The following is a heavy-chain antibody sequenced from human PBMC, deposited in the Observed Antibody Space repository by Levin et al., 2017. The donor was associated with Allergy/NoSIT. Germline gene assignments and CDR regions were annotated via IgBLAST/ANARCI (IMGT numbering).Heavy chain of an antibody. CDR3: ARDRGMVAGTSGGDCNGMDV. V-gene: IGHV3-9*01. Sequence: SLKISCVASGFTFDDYAMHWVRQVPGKGPEWVACITYNSGTVAYADSVKGRFIISRDNARNSLYLQMNSLQVEDTALFYCARDRGMVAGTSGGDCNGMDVWGQGTTVVVSS. CDR1: GFTFDDYA. CDR2: ITYNSGTV. D-gene: IGHD2-21*02. J-gene: IGHJ6*02.